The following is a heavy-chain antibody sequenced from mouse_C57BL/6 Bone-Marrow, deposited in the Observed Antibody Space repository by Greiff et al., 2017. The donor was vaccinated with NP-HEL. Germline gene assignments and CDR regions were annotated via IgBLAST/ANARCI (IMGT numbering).Heavy chain of an antibody. Sequence: VQLQQSGAELVRPGASVKLSCTASGFNIKDDYMHWVKQRPEQGLEWIGWIDPENGDTEYASKFQGKATITADTSSNTAYLQLSSLTSEDTAVYYCTSYLLWSYWGQGTTLPVSS. J-gene: IGHJ2*01. CDR2: IDPENGDT. CDR3: TSYLLWSY. D-gene: IGHD2-1*01. V-gene: IGHV14-4*01. CDR1: GFNIKDDY.